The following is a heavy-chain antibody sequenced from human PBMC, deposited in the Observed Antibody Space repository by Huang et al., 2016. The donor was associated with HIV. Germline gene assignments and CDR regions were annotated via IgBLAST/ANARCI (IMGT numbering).Heavy chain of an antibody. V-gene: IGHV7-4-1*02. CDR2: INTNTGTP. Sequence: QVQLVQSGSELKKPGASVKFSCKASGYTFINYAMNWVRQAPGQGLEWMGWINTNTGTPTYAQGFIGRFVFSSDSAVTTAYLHISTPKAEDTAVYYCARLRGDGHIVHWGQGTLFTASS. J-gene: IGHJ4*01. CDR1: GYTFINYA. CDR3: ARLRGDGHIVH. D-gene: IGHD2-21*02.